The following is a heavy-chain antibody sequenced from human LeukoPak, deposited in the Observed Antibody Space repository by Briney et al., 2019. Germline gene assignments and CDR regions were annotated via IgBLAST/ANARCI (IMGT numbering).Heavy chain of an antibody. CDR1: GGTFSSHA. D-gene: IGHD3-22*01. J-gene: IGHJ4*02. Sequence: LRASVKVSCKASGGTFSSHAISWVRQAPGQGLEWMGGIIPIFGTANYAQKFQGRVTITADESTSTAYMELSSLRSEDTAVYYCARDPPYYYDSSGYGAQNWGQGTLVTVSS. CDR3: ARDPPYYYDSSGYGAQN. CDR2: IIPIFGTA. V-gene: IGHV1-69*13.